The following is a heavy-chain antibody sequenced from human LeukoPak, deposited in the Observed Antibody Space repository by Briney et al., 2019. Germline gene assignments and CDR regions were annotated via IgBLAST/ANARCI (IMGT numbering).Heavy chain of an antibody. V-gene: IGHV3-74*01. J-gene: IGHJ4*02. Sequence: GGSLRLSCAASGFTFSSYWMHWVRQAPGKGLVWVSRINGDGSGITYADTVKGRFTISRDNARNTLYLQMNSLRAEDTAVYYCARDPRSGSDFDYWGQGTLVTVSS. D-gene: IGHD3-22*01. CDR1: GFTFSSYW. CDR3: ARDPRSGSDFDY. CDR2: INGDGSGI.